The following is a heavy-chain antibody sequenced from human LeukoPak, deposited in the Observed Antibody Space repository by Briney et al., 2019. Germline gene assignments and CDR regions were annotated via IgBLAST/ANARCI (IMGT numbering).Heavy chain of an antibody. CDR2: IIPIFDTV. D-gene: IGHD3-3*01. J-gene: IGHJ4*02. V-gene: IGHV1-69*13. CDR1: GGTFSSYG. CDR3: ARTDFWSGYADY. Sequence: SVKVSCKASGGTFSSYGIGWVRQAPGQGLEWMGGIIPIFDTVQYAQKFQGRVTIAADESMSTAYMELTSLRSEDTAVYYCARTDFWSGYADYWGQGTLVTVSS.